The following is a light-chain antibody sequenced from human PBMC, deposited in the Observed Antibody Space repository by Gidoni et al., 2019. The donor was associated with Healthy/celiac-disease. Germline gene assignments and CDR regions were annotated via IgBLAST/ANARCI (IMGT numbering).Light chain of an antibody. V-gene: IGKV2-28*01. J-gene: IGKJ2*01. CDR2: LGS. CDR1: QSPLHSNGYNY. Sequence: DIVLTQSPLSLPVTPGEPASLSCRSSQSPLHSNGYNYMDGYLQKTGQSPHLLIYLGSNRASGVPDRFSGSGSGTDFTLKISRVEAEDVGVYYCMQALQTPFTFGHGTKLEIK. CDR3: MQALQTPFT.